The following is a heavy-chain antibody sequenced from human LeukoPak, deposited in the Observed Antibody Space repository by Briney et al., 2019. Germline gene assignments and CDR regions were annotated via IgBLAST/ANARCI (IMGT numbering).Heavy chain of an antibody. D-gene: IGHD5-18*01. CDR3: ARESQGYSYGSSRYYYYGMDV. CDR2: IYYSGST. Sequence: PSETLSLTCTVSGGSISSYYWSWIRQPAGKGLEWIGYIYYSGSTNYNPSPKSRVTISVDTSKNQFSLKLSSVTAADTAVYYCARESQGYSYGSSRYYYYGMDVWGQGTTVTVSS. J-gene: IGHJ6*02. CDR1: GGSISSYY. V-gene: IGHV4-59*01.